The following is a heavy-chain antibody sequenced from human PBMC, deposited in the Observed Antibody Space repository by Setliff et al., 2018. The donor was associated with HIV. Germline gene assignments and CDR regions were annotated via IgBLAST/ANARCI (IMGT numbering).Heavy chain of an antibody. CDR1: GFTFRNAW. V-gene: IGHV3-15*01. D-gene: IGHD1-1*01. CDR2: IKSKGDGGTT. J-gene: IGHJ4*02. CDR3: TTAGHGSLDFDY. Sequence: GGSLRLSCGASGFTFRNAWMIWVRQAPGKGLECVGRIKSKGDGGTTDFVAPVKGRFTISRDDSKNTLYLQMDSLRTEDTALYYCTTAGHGSLDFDYWGQGTRVTVSS.